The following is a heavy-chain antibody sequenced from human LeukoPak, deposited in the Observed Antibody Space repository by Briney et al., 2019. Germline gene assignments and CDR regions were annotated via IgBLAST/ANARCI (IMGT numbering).Heavy chain of an antibody. CDR3: AKTVCYDSTGYYHFDY. CDR2: ISGSGGST. D-gene: IGHD3-22*01. Sequence: GGSLRLSCAASGFTFSSCAMSWVRQAPGKGLEWVSAISGSGGSTYYADSVKGRFTISRDNSKNTLYLQMNSLRAEDTAVYYCAKTVCYDSTGYYHFDYWGQGTLVTVSS. CDR1: GFTFSSCA. V-gene: IGHV3-23*01. J-gene: IGHJ4*02.